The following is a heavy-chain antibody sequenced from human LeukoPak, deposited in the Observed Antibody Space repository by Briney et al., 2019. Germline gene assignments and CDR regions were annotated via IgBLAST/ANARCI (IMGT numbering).Heavy chain of an antibody. CDR3: ARPNYDSSSLAALDI. J-gene: IGHJ3*02. CDR2: LYSDGRII. Sequence: MXWXXXXXGXGLGGVGRLYSDGRIITYADSVRGRFTISTDNANKTLYLQMNSLRAEDTAVYYCARPNYDSSSLAALDIWGQGTMVIVSS. V-gene: IGHV3-74*01. D-gene: IGHD3-22*01.